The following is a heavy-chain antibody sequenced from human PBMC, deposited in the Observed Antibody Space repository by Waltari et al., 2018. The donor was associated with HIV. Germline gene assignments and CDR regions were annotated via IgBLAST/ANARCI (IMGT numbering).Heavy chain of an antibody. CDR1: GGSISSGSFY. CDR2: IYYSGST. V-gene: IGHV4-39*07. CDR3: ARGGYSGTNRVPQYDY. Sequence: QLQLQESGPGLVKPSETLSLTCTVSGGSISSGSFYWGWIRQPPGKGLEWIGSIYYSGSTYYNPSLKSRVTISVDTSKNQFSLRLTSVTAADTAVYYCARGGYSGTNRVPQYDYWGQGTLVTVSS. D-gene: IGHD1-26*01. J-gene: IGHJ4*02.